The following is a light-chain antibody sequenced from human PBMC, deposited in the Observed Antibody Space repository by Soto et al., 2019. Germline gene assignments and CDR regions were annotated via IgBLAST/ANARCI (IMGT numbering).Light chain of an antibody. CDR1: ESVTSNY. CDR2: GAS. CDR3: QHYFNWPLTWT. Sequence: EIVLTQSPGTLSLSPGERATLSCGASESVTSNYLAWYQQKPGQAPRLLIFGASTRATGIPDRFSGSGSGTDFTLTISRLEPEDFAVYYCQHYFNWPLTWTFGPGTKV. V-gene: IGKV3-20*01. J-gene: IGKJ1*01.